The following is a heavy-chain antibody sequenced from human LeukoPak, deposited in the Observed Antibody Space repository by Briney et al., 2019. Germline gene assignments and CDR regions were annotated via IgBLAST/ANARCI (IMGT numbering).Heavy chain of an antibody. CDR3: ARGIRGPLRYIVVVPTAISYFDY. Sequence: GESLKISCKGSGYSFTSYWIGWVRQMPGKGLEWMGIIYPGDSDTRYSPSLQGQVTISADKSISTAYLQWSSLKASDTAIYYCARGIRGPLRYIVVVPTAISYFDYWGQGTLVTVSS. J-gene: IGHJ4*02. V-gene: IGHV5-51*01. CDR2: IYPGDSDT. D-gene: IGHD2-2*01. CDR1: GYSFTSYW.